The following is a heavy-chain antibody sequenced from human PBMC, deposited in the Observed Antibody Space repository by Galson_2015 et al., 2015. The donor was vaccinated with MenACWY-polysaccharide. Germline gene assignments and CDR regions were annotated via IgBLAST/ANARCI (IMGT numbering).Heavy chain of an antibody. CDR2: IIPFLGTT. CDR1: GGTFSSYA. D-gene: IGHD6-13*01. J-gene: IGHJ6*03. Sequence: SVKVSCKASGGTFSSYAFVWVRQAPGQGLEWMGRIIPFLGTTNYTQKLQGRGTITADESTRTIYMELSSLMSEDTAVYYCGRVSQQLGPRTFAFYYYMDVWGKGTAVTVSS. CDR3: GRVSQQLGPRTFAFYYYMDV. V-gene: IGHV1-69*13.